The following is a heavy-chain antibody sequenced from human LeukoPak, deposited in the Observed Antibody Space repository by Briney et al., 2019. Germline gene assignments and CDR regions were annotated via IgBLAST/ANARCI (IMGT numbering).Heavy chain of an antibody. CDR1: GYTFTSYG. D-gene: IGHD3-22*01. CDR3: ARDDGDSSGYYYVSPPVV. J-gene: IGHJ3*01. CDR2: ISAYNGNT. V-gene: IGHV1-18*01. Sequence: ASVKVSCKASGYTFTSYGISWVRQAPGQGLEWMGWISAYNGNTNYAQKLQGRVTMTTDTSTSTAYMELRSLRSDDTAVYYCARDDGDSSGYYYVSPPVVWGQGTMVTVSS.